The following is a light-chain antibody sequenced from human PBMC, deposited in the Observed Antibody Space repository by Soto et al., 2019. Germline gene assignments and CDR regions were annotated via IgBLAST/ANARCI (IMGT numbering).Light chain of an antibody. V-gene: IGKV3-20*01. CDR1: QSVSSSY. CDR3: QQYGSSPPVT. J-gene: IGKJ4*01. CDR2: VAS. Sequence: EIVLTQSPGTLSLSPGERATLSCRASQSVSSSYLAWYQQKPGQAPRLLIYVASSRATGITDRFSGSGSGTDFTLTISRLEAEDFAVYYWQQYGSSPPVTFGGGTKVEIK.